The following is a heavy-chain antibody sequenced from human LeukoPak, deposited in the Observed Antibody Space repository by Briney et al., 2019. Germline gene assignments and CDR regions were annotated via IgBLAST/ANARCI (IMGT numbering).Heavy chain of an antibody. Sequence: PSETLSLTCTVSGGSISSSTYYWGWIRQPSGKGLEWIGSIYYSGSTNYNPSLKSRVTISLDTSKNQFSLKLTSVTAADTAVYYCARREGSNWFYFDSWGQGTLVTVSS. J-gene: IGHJ4*02. CDR3: ARREGSNWFYFDS. D-gene: IGHD6-13*01. V-gene: IGHV4-39*01. CDR1: GGSISSSTYY. CDR2: IYYSGST.